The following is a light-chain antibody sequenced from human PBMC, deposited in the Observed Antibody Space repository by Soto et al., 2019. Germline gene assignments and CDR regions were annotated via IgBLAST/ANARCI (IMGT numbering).Light chain of an antibody. Sequence: QSVLTQPASVSGSPGQSITISCTGTSSDVGSYNLVSWYQQHPGKAPKLMIYEGSKRPSGVSNRFSGSKSGNTASLTISGLQAEDEADYYCCSYAASSTYVFGTGTVVTVL. J-gene: IGLJ1*01. V-gene: IGLV2-23*01. CDR1: SSDVGSYNL. CDR3: CSYAASSTYV. CDR2: EGS.